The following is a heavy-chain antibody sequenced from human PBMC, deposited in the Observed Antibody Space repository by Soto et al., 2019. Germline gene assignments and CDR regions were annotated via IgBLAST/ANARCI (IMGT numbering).Heavy chain of an antibody. CDR3: ARSYTSIAVAVPYGMDV. J-gene: IGHJ6*02. CDR1: GYTFTGYY. V-gene: IGHV1-2*04. D-gene: IGHD6-19*01. CDR2: INPNSGGT. Sequence: QVQLVQSGAEVKKPWASVKVSCKASGYTFTGYYMHWVRQAPGQGLEWMGWINPNSGGTNYAQKFQGWVTMTRDTSISTAYMELSRLRSDDTAVYYCARSYTSIAVAVPYGMDVWGQGTTVTVSS.